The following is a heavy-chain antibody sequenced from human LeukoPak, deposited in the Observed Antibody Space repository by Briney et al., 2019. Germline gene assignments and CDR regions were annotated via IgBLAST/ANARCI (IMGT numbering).Heavy chain of an antibody. V-gene: IGHV3-9*03. CDR3: AKGYTFHGVAHDSGYFDY. D-gene: IGHD3-3*01. Sequence: GGSLRLSCAASGFTFGDYTMHWVRQVPGKGLEWLSGITWDGGNIAYADSVKGRFTISRDNAKSSLYLQMNSLRNEDMAFYFCAKGYTFHGVAHDSGYFDYWGQGTLVTVSS. CDR2: ITWDGGNI. J-gene: IGHJ4*02. CDR1: GFTFGDYT.